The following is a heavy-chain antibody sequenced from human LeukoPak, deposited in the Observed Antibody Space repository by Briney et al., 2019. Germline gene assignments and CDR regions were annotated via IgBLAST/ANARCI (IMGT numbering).Heavy chain of an antibody. CDR1: GGSISISSYY. Sequence: SETLSLTCTVSGGSISISSYYWGCIRQPPGKGLEWIGNFYYSGSTYYNPSLKSRVTISVDTSKNQFSLKLSSVTAADTAVYYCARAPLTSSWIDAFDIWGQGTMVTVSS. D-gene: IGHD6-13*01. V-gene: IGHV4-39*07. CDR2: FYYSGST. CDR3: ARAPLTSSWIDAFDI. J-gene: IGHJ3*02.